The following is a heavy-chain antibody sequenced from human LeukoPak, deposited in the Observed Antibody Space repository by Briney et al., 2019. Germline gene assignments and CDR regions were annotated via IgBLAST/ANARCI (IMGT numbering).Heavy chain of an antibody. CDR1: GFTFSSYG. CDR2: IWYDGSNK. V-gene: IGHV3-33*06. J-gene: IGHJ4*02. D-gene: IGHD3-22*01. Sequence: GRSLRLSCAASGFTFSSYGMHWVRQAPGKGLDWVAVIWYDGSNKYYADSVKGRFTISRDNSKNTLYLQMNSLRAEDTAVYYCAKDRDYDQYYFDYWGQGTLVTVSS. CDR3: AKDRDYDQYYFDY.